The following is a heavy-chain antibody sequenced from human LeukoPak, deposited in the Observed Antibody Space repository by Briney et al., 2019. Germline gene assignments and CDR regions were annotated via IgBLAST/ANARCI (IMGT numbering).Heavy chain of an antibody. CDR1: GFTFSNAW. CDR2: IKSKTDGGTT. Sequence: GGSLRLSCAASGFTFSNAWMSWVRQAPGKGLEWVGRIKSKTDGGTTDYAAPVKGRFTISRDDSKNTLYLQMNSLKTEDTAAYYCTPPDYGDYLYYFDYWGQGTLVTVSS. CDR3: TPPDYGDYLYYFDY. V-gene: IGHV3-15*01. D-gene: IGHD4-17*01. J-gene: IGHJ4*02.